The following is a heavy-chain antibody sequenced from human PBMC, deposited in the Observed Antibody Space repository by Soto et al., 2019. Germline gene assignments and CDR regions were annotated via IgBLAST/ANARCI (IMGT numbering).Heavy chain of an antibody. J-gene: IGHJ3*02. V-gene: IGHV1-2*04. CDR2: INPNSGGT. Sequence: ASVKVSCKASGYTFTGYYMHCVRQAPGQGLEWMGWINPNSGGTNYAQKFQGWVTMTRDTSISTAYMELSRLRSDDTAVYYCARGPGGSYSDAFDIWGQGTMVTVS. D-gene: IGHD1-26*01. CDR1: GYTFTGYY. CDR3: ARGPGGSYSDAFDI.